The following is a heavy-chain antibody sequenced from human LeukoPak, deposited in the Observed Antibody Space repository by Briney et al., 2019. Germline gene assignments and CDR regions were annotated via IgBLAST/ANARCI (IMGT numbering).Heavy chain of an antibody. Sequence: SETLSLTCTVSGGSIRSYYWSWIRQPPGKGLEWIGYIYYSGSTNYNPSLRRRVTMSVDISKDQFSLKLTSVTASDTAVYFCARHTGQNWFDPWGQGNLVTVYS. CDR2: IYYSGST. D-gene: IGHD2-8*02. CDR3: ARHTGQNWFDP. J-gene: IGHJ5*02. CDR1: GGSIRSYY. V-gene: IGHV4-59*08.